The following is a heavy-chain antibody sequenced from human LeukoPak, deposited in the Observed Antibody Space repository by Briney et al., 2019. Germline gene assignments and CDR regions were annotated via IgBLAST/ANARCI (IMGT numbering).Heavy chain of an antibody. J-gene: IGHJ5*02. Sequence: GASVKVSCKASGYTFTGYYMHWVRQAPGQGLEWMGWINPNSGGTNYAQKFQGRVTMTRDTSISTAYMELSRLRSDDTAVYYCATGPHSSTLLGFDPWGQGTLVTVSS. D-gene: IGHD6-13*01. CDR1: GYTFTGYY. CDR2: INPNSGGT. V-gene: IGHV1-2*02. CDR3: ATGPHSSTLLGFDP.